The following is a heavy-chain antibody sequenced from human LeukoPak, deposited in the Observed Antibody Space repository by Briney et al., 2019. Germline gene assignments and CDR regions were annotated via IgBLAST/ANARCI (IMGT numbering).Heavy chain of an antibody. D-gene: IGHD3-3*01. V-gene: IGHV4-39*07. CDR1: GGSISSSSYY. CDR3: ARVHPLRFLEWLSNYDAFDI. CDR2: IYYSGST. J-gene: IGHJ3*02. Sequence: KASETLSLTCTVSGGSISSSSYYWGWIRQPPGKGLEWIGSIYYSGSTYYNPSLKSRVTISVDTSKNQFSLKLSSVTAADTAVYYCARVHPLRFLEWLSNYDAFDIWGQGTMVTVSS.